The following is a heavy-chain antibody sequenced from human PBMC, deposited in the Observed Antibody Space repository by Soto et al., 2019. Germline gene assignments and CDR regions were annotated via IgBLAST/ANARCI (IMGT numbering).Heavy chain of an antibody. Sequence: QVQLVQSGAEVKKPGSSVKVSCKASGDTFSSYTLSWVRQAPGQGLEWMGGIIPIFGTPHYAQKFQGRVKMTADESTSTAYMELSSLRSEDTAVYYCARDAPGGFGELLFYFDYWGQGTLVTVSS. CDR3: ARDAPGGFGELLFYFDY. CDR1: GDTFSSYT. CDR2: IIPIFGTP. V-gene: IGHV1-69*12. D-gene: IGHD3-10*01. J-gene: IGHJ4*02.